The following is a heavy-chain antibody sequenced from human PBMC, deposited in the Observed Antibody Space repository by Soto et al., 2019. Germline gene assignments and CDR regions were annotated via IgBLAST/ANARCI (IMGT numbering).Heavy chain of an antibody. Sequence: SLRLSCAASGFTFSSYSMNWVRQAPGKGLEWVSSISSSSSYIYYADSVKGRFTISRDNAKNSLYLQMNSLRAEDTAVYYCASFVVVTARNWFDPWGQGTLVTVS. CDR1: GFTFSSYS. J-gene: IGHJ5*02. CDR3: ASFVVVTARNWFDP. CDR2: ISSSSSYI. D-gene: IGHD2-21*02. V-gene: IGHV3-21*01.